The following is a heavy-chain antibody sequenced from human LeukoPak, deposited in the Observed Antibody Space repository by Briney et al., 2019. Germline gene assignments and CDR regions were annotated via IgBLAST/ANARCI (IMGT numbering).Heavy chain of an antibody. CDR3: AKGDYYDSSGYFLDF. V-gene: IGHV4-4*07. CDR2: IYTSGST. Sequence: SETLSLTCTVSGASISSFYWTWIRQPAGKGLEWIGRIYTSGSTNYNPSLKSRVTISVGKSENQFSLKLTSVTAADTAVYYCAKGDYYDSSGYFLDFWGQGTLVTVS. D-gene: IGHD3-22*01. J-gene: IGHJ4*02. CDR1: GASISSFY.